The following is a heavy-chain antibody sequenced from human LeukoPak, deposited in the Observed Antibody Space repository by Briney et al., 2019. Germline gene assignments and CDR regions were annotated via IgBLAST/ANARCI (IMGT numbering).Heavy chain of an antibody. J-gene: IGHJ5*02. CDR1: GGSITSGTYY. Sequence: SETLSLTCSVSGGSITSGTYYWSWIRQPAGKGLEWIGRIYTSGSTNYKPSLKSRVTMSVDTSKNQFSLKLSSVTAADTAVYYCARDREGYYYGSGKTNWFDPWGQGTLVTVSS. D-gene: IGHD3-10*01. V-gene: IGHV4-61*02. CDR3: ARDREGYYYGSGKTNWFDP. CDR2: IYTSGST.